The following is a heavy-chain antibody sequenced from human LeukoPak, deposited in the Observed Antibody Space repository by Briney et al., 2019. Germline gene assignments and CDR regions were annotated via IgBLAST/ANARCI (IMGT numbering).Heavy chain of an antibody. J-gene: IGHJ4*02. CDR1: GFTFSSYW. D-gene: IGHD5-18*01. CDR2: INSDGSST. CDR3: ARASGYSYGFKTYYFDY. Sequence: GGSLRLSCAASGFTFSSYWMHWVRQAPGKGLVWVSRINSDGSSTSYADSVKGRFTISRDNAKNTLYLQMNSLRAEDTAVYYCARASGYSYGFKTYYFDYWGQGTLVTVSS. V-gene: IGHV3-74*01.